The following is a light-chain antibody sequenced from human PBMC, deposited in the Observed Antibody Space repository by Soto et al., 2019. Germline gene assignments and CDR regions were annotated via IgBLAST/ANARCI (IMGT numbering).Light chain of an antibody. CDR1: QGIRND. V-gene: IGKV1-6*01. CDR2: AAS. CDR3: LQDYNYPWT. J-gene: IGKJ1*01. Sequence: AIEMTQSPSSLSASLTDRITITCRSSQGIRNDLGWYQQKPGKAPKLLIYAASSLQSGVPSRFSGSGSGTDFTLTISSLQHEDFATYYCLQDYNYPWTLGQGTKVDIK.